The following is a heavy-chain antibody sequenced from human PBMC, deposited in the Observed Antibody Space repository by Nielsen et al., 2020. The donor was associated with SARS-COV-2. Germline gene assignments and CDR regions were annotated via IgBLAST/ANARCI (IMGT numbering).Heavy chain of an antibody. D-gene: IGHD3-10*01. CDR3: ARDQGSVGASFDY. CDR2: IYHSGST. CDR1: GGSISSSNW. J-gene: IGHJ4*02. V-gene: IGHV4-4*02. Sequence: SETLSLTCAVSGGSISSSNWWSWVRQPPGKGLEWIGEIYHSGSTNYNPSLKSRVTISVDKSKNQFSLKLSSVTAADTAVYYCARDQGSVGASFDYWGQGTLVTAPQ.